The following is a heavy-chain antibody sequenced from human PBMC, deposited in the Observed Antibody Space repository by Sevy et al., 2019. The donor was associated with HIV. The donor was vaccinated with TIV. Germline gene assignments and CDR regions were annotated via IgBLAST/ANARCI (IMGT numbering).Heavy chain of an antibody. V-gene: IGHV3-15*01. Sequence: GGSLRLSCAASGFTFSNTWMSWIRQAPGKGLEWVGRIKSKTDGGITHYAAPVKGRFSISRDDSKNTLYLQMSSLKTEDTALYYCTKVMEIGQELKSYYMDVWGKGTTVTVSS. CDR3: TKVMEIGQELKSYYMDV. D-gene: IGHD1-26*01. J-gene: IGHJ6*03. CDR2: IKSKTDGGIT. CDR1: GFTFSNTW.